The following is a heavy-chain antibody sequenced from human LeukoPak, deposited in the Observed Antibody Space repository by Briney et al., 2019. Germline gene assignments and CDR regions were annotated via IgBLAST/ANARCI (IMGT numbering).Heavy chain of an antibody. D-gene: IGHD6-13*01. CDR1: GGSISSSSYY. J-gene: IGHJ4*02. CDR3: ARRGIAAAGTGY. Sequence: PSENLSLTCTVSGGSISSSSYYWGWIRQPPGKGLEWIGSIYYSGSTYYNPSLKSRVTISVDTSRNQFSLKLSSVTAADTAVYYCARRGIAAAGTGYWAQGTLVTVSS. V-gene: IGHV4-39*01. CDR2: IYYSGST.